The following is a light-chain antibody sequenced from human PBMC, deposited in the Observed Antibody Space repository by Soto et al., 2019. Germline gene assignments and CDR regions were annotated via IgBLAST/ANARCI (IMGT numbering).Light chain of an antibody. J-gene: IGKJ4*01. Sequence: DIVLTQSPGTLSLSPGERYTLSRMASQSVSNNYLAWYQQKPGQAPRLLIYGASSRATGIPDRFSGSGSGTDFTLTISRLEPEDFAVYYCQQYGSSPLTVGGGTQVEIK. CDR2: GAS. V-gene: IGKV3-20*01. CDR3: QQYGSSPLT. CDR1: QSVSNNY.